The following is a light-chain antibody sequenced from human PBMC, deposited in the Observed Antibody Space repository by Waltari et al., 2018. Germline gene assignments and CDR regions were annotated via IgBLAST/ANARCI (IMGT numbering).Light chain of an antibody. CDR2: SAA. CDR3: LQDHNYPST. Sequence: AFQMTQSPSSLSALVGDRVSITCRASQGIGRDLAWYQQRPGRAPTLLVFSAATLHTGVPSRFSGSGSGTDFTLTINSLQPEDFATYYCLQDHNYPSTFGQGTNVEI. J-gene: IGKJ1*01. CDR1: QGIGRD. V-gene: IGKV1-6*01.